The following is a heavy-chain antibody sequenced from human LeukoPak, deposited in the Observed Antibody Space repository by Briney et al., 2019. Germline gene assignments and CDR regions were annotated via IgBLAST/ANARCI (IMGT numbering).Heavy chain of an antibody. CDR3: AKSGGGISARRNFDY. J-gene: IGHJ4*02. Sequence: PGGSLRLSCAAPGFTFSTYAMSWVRQAPGKGLEWVSAISGSGSSTYYADSVKGRFTISRDNSKNTLYLQMNSLRAEDTAVYYCAKSGGGISARRNFDYWGQGTLVTVSS. V-gene: IGHV3-23*01. D-gene: IGHD6-6*01. CDR2: ISGSGSST. CDR1: GFTFSTYA.